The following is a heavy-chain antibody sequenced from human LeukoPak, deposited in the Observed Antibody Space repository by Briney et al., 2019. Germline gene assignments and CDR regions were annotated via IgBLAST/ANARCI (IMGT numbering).Heavy chain of an antibody. CDR3: ARGAQIAVVGSHVDY. Sequence: ASVKVSRTTSGFSFISYFIHWVRQAPGQGLEWMGIINPVDGSTTYTQRFQGRVTMTRDTSASTVYMELRSLRFEDTAVYYCARGAQIAVVGSHVDYWGQGSLVTVSS. D-gene: IGHD6-13*01. CDR2: INPVDGST. CDR1: GFSFISYF. V-gene: IGHV1-46*01. J-gene: IGHJ4*02.